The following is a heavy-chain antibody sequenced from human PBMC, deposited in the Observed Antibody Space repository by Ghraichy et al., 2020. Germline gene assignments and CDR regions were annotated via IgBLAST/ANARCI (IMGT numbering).Heavy chain of an antibody. V-gene: IGHV3-21*01. CDR1: GFTFSSYS. CDR3: ARDHSGVWKPYYDFWSGYSQSGTDAFDI. D-gene: IGHD3-3*01. Sequence: GSLRLSCAASGFTFSSYSMNWVRQAPGKGLEWVSSISSSSSYIYYADSVKGRFTISRDNAKNSLYLQMNSLRAEDTAVYYCARDHSGVWKPYYDFWSGYSQSGTDAFDIWGQGTMVTVSS. J-gene: IGHJ3*02. CDR2: ISSSSSYI.